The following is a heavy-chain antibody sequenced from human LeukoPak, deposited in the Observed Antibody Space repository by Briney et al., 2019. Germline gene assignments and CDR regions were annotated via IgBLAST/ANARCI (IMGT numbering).Heavy chain of an antibody. V-gene: IGHV1-69-2*01. CDR2: VDPEDGKA. J-gene: IGHJ4*02. CDR1: GYTFTDYY. CDR3: ATAVGLTRSNSDFDY. D-gene: IGHD1-26*01. Sequence: ASVKISCKVSGYTFTDYYIHWVQQAPGKGLEWMGIVDPEDGKAKYAEKFQGRVTITADTSTDTAYVEVSSLRSEDTAVYYCATAVGLTRSNSDFDYWGQGSQVTVSS.